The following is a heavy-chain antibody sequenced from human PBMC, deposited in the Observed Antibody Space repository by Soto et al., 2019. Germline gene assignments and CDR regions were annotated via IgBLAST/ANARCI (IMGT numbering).Heavy chain of an antibody. CDR1: GFTLSSYA. CDR2: ISGSGGST. CDR3: AKAYCSGGSCYTYDNWFDP. D-gene: IGHD2-15*01. V-gene: IGHV3-23*01. Sequence: GGSLRLSCAASGFTLSSYAMSWVRQAPGKGLEWVSAISGSGGSTYYADSVKGRFTISRDNSKNTLYLQMNSLRAEDTAVYYCAKAYCSGGSCYTYDNWFDPWGQGTLVTVSS. J-gene: IGHJ5*02.